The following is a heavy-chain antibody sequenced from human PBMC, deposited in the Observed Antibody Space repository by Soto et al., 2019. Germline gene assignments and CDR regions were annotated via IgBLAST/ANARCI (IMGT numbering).Heavy chain of an antibody. Sequence: EVQLLESGGGLVQPGGSRRLSCVASGFVFSTYAMSWVRQAPGKGLEWVSAASGSGRTTFFAESVRGRFTISRDNSKNTMYLQMNSLRAEDTAVYYCVNARGAGSHTAYHFDSWGQGTLVSVSS. D-gene: IGHD2-15*01. CDR3: VNARGAGSHTAYHFDS. CDR2: ASGSGRTT. J-gene: IGHJ4*02. V-gene: IGHV3-23*01. CDR1: GFVFSTYA.